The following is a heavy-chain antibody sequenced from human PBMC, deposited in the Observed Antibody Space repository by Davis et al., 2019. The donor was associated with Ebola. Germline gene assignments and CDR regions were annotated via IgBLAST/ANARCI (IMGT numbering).Heavy chain of an antibody. V-gene: IGHV3-23*01. J-gene: IGHJ4*02. Sequence: GESLKISCAASGFTFSSYAMHWVRQAPGKGLEWVSAISGSGGSTYYADSVKGRFTISRDNSKNTLYLQMNSLRAEDTAVYYCAKRKWLLGTADYWGQGTLVTVSS. CDR2: ISGSGGST. CDR1: GFTFSSYA. D-gene: IGHD3-22*01. CDR3: AKRKWLLGTADY.